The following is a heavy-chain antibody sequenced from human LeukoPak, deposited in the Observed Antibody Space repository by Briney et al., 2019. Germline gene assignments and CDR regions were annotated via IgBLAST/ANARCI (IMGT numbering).Heavy chain of an antibody. CDR2: IYYSGST. D-gene: IGHD3-3*01. CDR3: AREGYDFWSGYSNVRIDY. V-gene: IGHV4-39*07. Sequence: PSQTLSLTCTVSGGSISSSSYYWGWIRQPPGKGLEWIGSIYYSGSTYYNPSLKSRVTISVDTSKNQFSLKLSSVTAADTAVYYCAREGYDFWSGYSNVRIDYWGQGTLVTVSS. J-gene: IGHJ4*02. CDR1: GGSISSSSYY.